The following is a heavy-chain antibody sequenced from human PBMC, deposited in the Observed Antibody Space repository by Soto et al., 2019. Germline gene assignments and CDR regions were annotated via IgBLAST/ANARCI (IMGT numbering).Heavy chain of an antibody. CDR2: IYYSGST. D-gene: IGHD3-22*01. J-gene: IGHJ5*02. Sequence: PSETLSLTCTVSGGSISSGGYYWSWIRQHPGKGLEWIGYIYYSGSTYYKTSLKSRVTISVDTSKNQYSLKLSSVTAADTAVYYCARDRLEGITMIHWSRTKSPNWFDPWGQGTLVTVSS. CDR3: ARDRLEGITMIHWSRTKSPNWFDP. V-gene: IGHV4-31*03. CDR1: GGSISSGGYY.